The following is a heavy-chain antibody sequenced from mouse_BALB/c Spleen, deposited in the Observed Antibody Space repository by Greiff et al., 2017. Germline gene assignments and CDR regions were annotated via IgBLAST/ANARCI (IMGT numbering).Heavy chain of an antibody. V-gene: IGHV5-17*02. D-gene: IGHD1-1*01. CDR3: ARSGNYYGSSPYYCDY. CDR2: ISSGSSTI. CDR1: GFTFSSFG. J-gene: IGHJ2*01. Sequence: EVKLMESGGGLVQPGGSRKLSCAASGFTFSSFGMHWVRQAPEKGLEWVAYISSGSSTIYYADTVKGRFTISRDNPKNTLFLQMTSLRSEDTAMYYCARSGNYYGSSPYYCDYWGQGTTLTVSS.